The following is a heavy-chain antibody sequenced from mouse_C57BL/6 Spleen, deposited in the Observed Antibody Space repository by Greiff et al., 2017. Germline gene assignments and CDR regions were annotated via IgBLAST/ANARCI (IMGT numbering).Heavy chain of an antibody. CDR3: ARSGTTVVATGYYAMDF. V-gene: IGHV14-3*01. CDR1: GFNIKNTY. J-gene: IGHJ4*01. Sequence: VQLKQSVAELVRPGASVKLSCTASGFNIKNTYMHWVKQRPEQGLEWIGRIDPANGNTKYAPKFQGKATITADTSSNTAYRQVSSLTSEDTAIYYCARSGTTVVATGYYAMDFGGQGTSVTVSS. CDR2: IDPANGNT. D-gene: IGHD1-1*01.